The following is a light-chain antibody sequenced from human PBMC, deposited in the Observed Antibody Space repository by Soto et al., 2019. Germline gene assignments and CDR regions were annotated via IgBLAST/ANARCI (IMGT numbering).Light chain of an antibody. J-gene: IGLJ2*01. CDR2: EVT. CDR1: SNDIGGYNS. CDR3: SSYAGSDIAL. V-gene: IGLV2-8*01. Sequence: QSALTQPPSASGSPGQSVTISCTGTSNDIGGYNSVSWYQQHPGKAPKLLIYEVTKRPSGVPDRFSGSKSDNTASLTVSGLQAEEEADYDCSSYAGSDIALFGGGTKLTV.